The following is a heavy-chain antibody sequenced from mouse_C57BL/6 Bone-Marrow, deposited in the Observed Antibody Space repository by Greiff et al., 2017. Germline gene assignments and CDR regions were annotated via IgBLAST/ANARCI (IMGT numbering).Heavy chain of an antibody. CDR2: INPYNGGT. CDR3: ALLYDYDGYWYFDV. V-gene: IGHV1-19*01. D-gene: IGHD2-4*01. Sequence: EVKLMESGPVLVKPGASVKMSCKASGYTFTDYYMNWVKQSHGKSLEWIGVINPYNGGTSYNQKFKGKATLTVDKSSSTAYMELNSLTSEDSAVYYGALLYDYDGYWYFDVWGTGTTVTVSS. J-gene: IGHJ1*03. CDR1: GYTFTDYY.